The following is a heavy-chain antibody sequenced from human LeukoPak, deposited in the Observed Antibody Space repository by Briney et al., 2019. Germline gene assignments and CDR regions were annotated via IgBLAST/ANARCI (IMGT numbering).Heavy chain of an antibody. D-gene: IGHD7-27*01. CDR2: TYYRSKWYN. Sequence: SQTLSLTFAISGDSVSINSAAWNWLRQSPSRGLEWLGSTYYRSKWYNDYAVSVKSRITINPDTSKNQFSLQLNSVTPEDTAVYYCARATTVWGDNWFDPWGQGTLVTVSS. CDR3: ARATTVWGDNWFDP. V-gene: IGHV6-1*01. CDR1: GDSVSINSAA. J-gene: IGHJ5*02.